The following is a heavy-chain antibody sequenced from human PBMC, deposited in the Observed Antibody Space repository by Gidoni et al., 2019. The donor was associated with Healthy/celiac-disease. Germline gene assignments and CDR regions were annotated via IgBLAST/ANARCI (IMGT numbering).Heavy chain of an antibody. CDR2: ISSNGGST. CDR1: GFTFSSYA. D-gene: IGHD3-22*01. CDR3: VKDLTSGSRGDY. V-gene: IGHV3-64D*09. Sequence: EVQLVDSGGGLVQPGGSLRLSCSASGFTFSSYAMPWVRQSAGKGLEYVSAISSNGGSTYYADSVKGRFTISRDNSKNTLYLQMSSLRAEDTAVYYCVKDLTSGSRGDYWGQGTLVTVSS. J-gene: IGHJ4*02.